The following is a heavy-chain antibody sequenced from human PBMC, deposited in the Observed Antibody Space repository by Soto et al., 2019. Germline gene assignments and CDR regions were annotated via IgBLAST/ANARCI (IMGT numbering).Heavy chain of an antibody. J-gene: IGHJ6*02. D-gene: IGHD5-18*01. Sequence: QVQLQESGPGLVRPSQTLSVTCTVSGDSINSGDYFWCWIRQHPGKGLEWIGNIHYSGKTYHNPTLKSRISISVETSNNQVSLKLSSVTAADTAVYFCARDRGDSAMVSDGMDVWGQGTTVTVSS. V-gene: IGHV4-31*03. CDR3: ARDRGDSAMVSDGMDV. CDR1: GDSINSGDYF. CDR2: IHYSGKT.